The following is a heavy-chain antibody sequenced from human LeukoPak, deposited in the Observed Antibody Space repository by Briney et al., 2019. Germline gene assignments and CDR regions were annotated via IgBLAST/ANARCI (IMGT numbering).Heavy chain of an antibody. V-gene: IGHV3-23*01. CDR2: IIGSVHST. D-gene: IGHD3-22*01. J-gene: IGHJ4*02. CDR3: AKHSYDSSGYYSIDY. Sequence: QPGESLRLSCAASGFTLTSYAMSWVRQAPGKGLEWVSAIIGSVHSTNYADSVKGRFTISRDNSKNTLYLQMNSLRAEDTAVYYCAKHSYDSSGYYSIDYWGQGTLVTVFS. CDR1: GFTLTSYA.